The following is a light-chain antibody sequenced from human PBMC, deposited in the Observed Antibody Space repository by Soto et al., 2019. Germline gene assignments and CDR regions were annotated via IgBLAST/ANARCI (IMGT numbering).Light chain of an antibody. CDR2: AAS. J-gene: IGKJ2*01. V-gene: IGKV1-39*01. CDR1: QSISVH. CDR3: QQSYITPYT. Sequence: DIQMTQSPSSLSASVRDTVTITCRASQSISVHLNWYQQKPGEVPKLLIYAASNLHSGVPSRFSGSGSEPEFALTISSLQPEDFATYYCQQSYITPYTFGQGTRLEIK.